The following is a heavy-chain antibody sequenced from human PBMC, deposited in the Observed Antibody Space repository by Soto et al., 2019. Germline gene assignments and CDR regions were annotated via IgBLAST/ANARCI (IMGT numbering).Heavy chain of an antibody. V-gene: IGHV1-69*01. Sequence: QVQLVQSGAEVKKPGSSVKVSCKASGGTFSSYAISWVRQAPGQGLEWMGGIIPIFGTANYAQKFQGRVTITADEPASTACMGLRSLRSEDTAVYYCAGGGYSGSYLDDAFDIWGQGTMVTVSS. CDR3: AGGGYSGSYLDDAFDI. CDR2: IIPIFGTA. J-gene: IGHJ3*02. CDR1: GGTFSSYA. D-gene: IGHD1-26*01.